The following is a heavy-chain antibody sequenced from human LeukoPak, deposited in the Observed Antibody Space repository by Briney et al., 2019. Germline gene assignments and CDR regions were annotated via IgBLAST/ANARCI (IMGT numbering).Heavy chain of an antibody. J-gene: IGHJ6*04. CDR2: IKSKTDGGTT. D-gene: IGHD3-10*01. CDR1: GFTFSNAW. Sequence: GGSLRLSCAASGFTFSNAWMSWVRQAPGKGLEWVGRIKSKTDGGTTDYAAPVKGRFTISRDDSKNTLYLQMNSLKTEDTAVYYCTTTMVRESLHYYYYYGMDVWGKGTTVTVSS. V-gene: IGHV3-15*01. CDR3: TTTMVRESLHYYYYYGMDV.